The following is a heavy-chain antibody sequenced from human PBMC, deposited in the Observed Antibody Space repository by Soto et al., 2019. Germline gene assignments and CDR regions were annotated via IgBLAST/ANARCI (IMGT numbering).Heavy chain of an antibody. D-gene: IGHD6-13*01. J-gene: IGHJ4*02. CDR1: GFTFSNFA. V-gene: IGHV3-23*01. CDR2: IGTSGGDT. CDR3: SKSSRTLGDS. Sequence: EVQLLESGGGLVQPGGSLRLSCAASGFTFSNFAMSWVRQAPGKGLEWVSAIGTSGGDTYYADSVKGRFTISRDNSKNTLYLQLSSLGAEDTAVYYASKSSRTLGDSWGQGTLVTVSS.